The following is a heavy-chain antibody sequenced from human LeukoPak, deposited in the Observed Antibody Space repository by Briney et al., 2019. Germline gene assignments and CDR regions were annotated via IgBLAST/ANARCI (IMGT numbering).Heavy chain of an antibody. CDR2: IYYSGST. D-gene: IGHD4-23*01. CDR1: GGSISSYY. V-gene: IGHV4-59*08. Sequence: SETLSLTCTVSGGSISSYYWSWIRQPPGKGLEWIGYIYYSGSTNYNPSLKSRVTISVDTSKNQFSLKLSSVTAADTAVYYCAMTYGGNSNYYYYMDVWGKGTTVTVSS. CDR3: AMTYGGNSNYYYYMDV. J-gene: IGHJ6*03.